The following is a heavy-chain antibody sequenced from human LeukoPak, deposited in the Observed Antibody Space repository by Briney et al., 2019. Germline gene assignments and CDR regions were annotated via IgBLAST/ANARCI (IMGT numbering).Heavy chain of an antibody. V-gene: IGHV4-39*01. Sequence: SETLSLTCTVSGGSITSSTYYWGWIRQPPGKGLEWIGSINYSGSTYYNPSLKSRVTISVDTSKNQFSLKLSSVTAADTAVYYCARRPQSYIDVWGKGTTVTVSS. CDR2: INYSGST. CDR3: ARRPQSYIDV. J-gene: IGHJ6*03. CDR1: GGSITSSTYY.